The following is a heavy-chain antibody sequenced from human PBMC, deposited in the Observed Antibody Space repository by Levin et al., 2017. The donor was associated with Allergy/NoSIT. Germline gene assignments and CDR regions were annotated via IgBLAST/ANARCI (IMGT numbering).Heavy chain of an antibody. CDR1: GFSFSKYD. J-gene: IGHJ6*04. Sequence: GGSLRLSCVASGFSFSKYDMNWVRQAPGKGLEWLSSISSRSSMIHYAESVKGRFTISRDNVKNSLYLQMKSLRDEDTAVYYCTTDYYYYGFDVWGEGTTVVVSS. CDR2: ISSRSSMI. CDR3: TTDYYYYGFDV. V-gene: IGHV3-48*02.